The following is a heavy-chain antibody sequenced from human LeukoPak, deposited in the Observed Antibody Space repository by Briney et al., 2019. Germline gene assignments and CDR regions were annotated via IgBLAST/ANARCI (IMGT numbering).Heavy chain of an antibody. CDR3: ARVSEGRGDAYYYYYMDV. D-gene: IGHD3-10*01. V-gene: IGHV4-34*01. CDR1: GGSFSGYY. J-gene: IGHJ6*03. Sequence: ASETLSLTCAVYGGSFSGYYWSWIRQPPGKGLEWIGEINHSGSTNYNPSLKSRVTISVDTSKNQFSLKLSSVTAADTPVYYCARVSEGRGDAYYYYYMDVWGKGTTVTVSS. CDR2: INHSGST.